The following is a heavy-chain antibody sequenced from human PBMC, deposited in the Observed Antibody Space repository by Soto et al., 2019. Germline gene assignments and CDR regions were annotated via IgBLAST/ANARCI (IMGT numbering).Heavy chain of an antibody. CDR3: ARAGYCISTSCYGWFDP. Sequence: GASVKVSCKASGYTFTSYGISWVRQAPGQGLEWMGWINAGNGNTKYSQKFQGRVTITRDTSASTAYMELSSLRSEDTAVYYCARAGYCISTSCYGWFDPWGQGTLVTVSS. CDR2: INAGNGNT. J-gene: IGHJ5*02. V-gene: IGHV1-3*01. CDR1: GYTFTSYG. D-gene: IGHD2-2*01.